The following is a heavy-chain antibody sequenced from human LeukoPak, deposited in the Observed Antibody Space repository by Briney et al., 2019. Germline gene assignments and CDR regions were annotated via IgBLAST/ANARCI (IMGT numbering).Heavy chain of an antibody. CDR3: AREARRYNWNEEIYFYYYMDV. J-gene: IGHJ6*03. V-gene: IGHV4-4*07. CDR1: GGSISSYY. D-gene: IGHD1-1*01. CDR2: VYISGNT. Sequence: PSETLSLTCTVSGGSISSYYWTWIRQSAGKGLEWIGRVYISGNTDFNPSLKSRVTMSIDTPRKQISLKLSSVTAADTAVYYCAREARRYNWNEEIYFYYYMDVWGKGTTVTVSS.